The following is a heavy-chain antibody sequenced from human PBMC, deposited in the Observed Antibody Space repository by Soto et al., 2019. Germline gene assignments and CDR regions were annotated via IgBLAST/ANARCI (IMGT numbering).Heavy chain of an antibody. CDR2: IYWDDDK. CDR3: AHRGGLHGNWKGGSFDF. Sequence: QISLKESGPTRVKPTQTLTLTCTFSGFSLTTSGVGVGWIRQPPGKALQQLALIYWDDDKRYSPSLKSRLTITKDTSQNQVVLTMTHMDPVDTATYYCAHRGGLHGNWKGGSFDFWGQGAQVTVSS. V-gene: IGHV2-5*02. J-gene: IGHJ4*02. D-gene: IGHD1-1*01. CDR1: GFSLTTSGVG.